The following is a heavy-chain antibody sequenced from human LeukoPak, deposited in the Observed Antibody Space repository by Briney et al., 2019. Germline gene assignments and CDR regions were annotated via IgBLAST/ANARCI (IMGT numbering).Heavy chain of an antibody. J-gene: IGHJ4*02. V-gene: IGHV3-53*01. CDR1: GFTVSSNY. CDR2: IYSGGST. CDR3: AREVSGTFDY. Sequence: GGSLRLSCAASGFTVSSNYMSWVRQAPGKGLEWVSVIYSGGSTYCADSVKGRFTISRDNSKNTLYLQMNSLRAEDTAVYYCAREVSGTFDYWGQGTLVTVSS. D-gene: IGHD3-10*01.